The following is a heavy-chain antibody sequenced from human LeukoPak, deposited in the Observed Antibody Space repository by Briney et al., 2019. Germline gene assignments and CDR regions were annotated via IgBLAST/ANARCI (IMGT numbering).Heavy chain of an antibody. CDR2: INPNSGDT. D-gene: IGHD2-21*02. V-gene: IGHV1-2*02. J-gene: IGHJ3*02. Sequence: ASVKVSCKASGCTFTGYYMHWVRQAPGQGLEWMGWINPNSGDTNYAQKFQGRVTMTRDTSISTAYMELSRLRSDDTAVYYCANLAYCGGDCYRPWAFDIWGQGTMVTVS. CDR3: ANLAYCGGDCYRPWAFDI. CDR1: GCTFTGYY.